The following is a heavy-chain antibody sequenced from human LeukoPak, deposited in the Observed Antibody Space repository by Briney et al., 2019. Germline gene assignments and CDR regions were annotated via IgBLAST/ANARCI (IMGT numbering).Heavy chain of an antibody. CDR2: IKQDGSEK. CDR3: ARSVRTTGYYFDY. Sequence: PGGSLRLSCVASGFTFSSYWMSWVRQAPGKGLEWVANIKQDGSEKYYVDSVKGRFTISRDNAKNSLYLQMNSLRAEDTAVYYCARSVRTTGYYFDYWGQGTLVTVSS. CDR1: GFTFSSYW. V-gene: IGHV3-7*01. J-gene: IGHJ4*02. D-gene: IGHD1-14*01.